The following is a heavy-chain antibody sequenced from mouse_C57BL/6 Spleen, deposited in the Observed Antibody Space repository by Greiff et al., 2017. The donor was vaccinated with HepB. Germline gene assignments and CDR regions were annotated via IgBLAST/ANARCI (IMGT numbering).Heavy chain of an antibody. CDR2: IHPNSGST. CDR1: GYTFTSYW. Sequence: QVQLQQPGAELVKPGASVKLSCKASGYTFTSYWMHWVKQRPGQGLEWIGMIHPNSGSTNYNEKIKNKATLTVDKSSSTAYMQLSSLTSEDSAVYYCASDGYYVVAYWGQGTLVTVSA. J-gene: IGHJ3*01. CDR3: ASDGYYVVAY. V-gene: IGHV1-64*01. D-gene: IGHD2-3*01.